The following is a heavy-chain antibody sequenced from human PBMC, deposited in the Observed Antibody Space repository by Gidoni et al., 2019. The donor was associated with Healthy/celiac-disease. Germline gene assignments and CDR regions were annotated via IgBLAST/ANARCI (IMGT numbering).Heavy chain of an antibody. J-gene: IGHJ5*02. CDR1: GFTFSSYS. D-gene: IGHD1-26*01. CDR2: ISSSSSYI. V-gene: IGHV3-21*01. Sequence: EVQLVESGGGLVKPGGSLRLSCAASGFTFSSYSMNWVRQAPGKGLEWVSSISSSSSYIYYADSVKGRFTISRDNAKNSLYLQMNSLRAEDTAVYYCARDQRWELLGWFDPWGQGTLVTVSS. CDR3: ARDQRWELLGWFDP.